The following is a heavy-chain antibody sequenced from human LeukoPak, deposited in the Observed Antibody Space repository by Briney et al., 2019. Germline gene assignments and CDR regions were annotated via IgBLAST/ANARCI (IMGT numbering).Heavy chain of an antibody. CDR2: ISSSSSYI. V-gene: IGHV3-21*01. Sequence: TGGSLRLSCAASGFTFSSYSMSWVRQAPGKGLEWVSSISSSSSYIYYADSVKGRFTISRDNAKNSLYLQMNSLRAEDTAVYYCARDIGSGSYQFDYWGQGTLVTVSS. D-gene: IGHD3-10*01. J-gene: IGHJ4*02. CDR3: ARDIGSGSYQFDY. CDR1: GFTFSSYS.